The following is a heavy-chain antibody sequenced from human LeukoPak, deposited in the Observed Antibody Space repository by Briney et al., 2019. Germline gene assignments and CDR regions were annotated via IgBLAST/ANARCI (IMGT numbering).Heavy chain of an antibody. J-gene: IGHJ6*02. CDR1: GSAFSRSW. Sequence: GGSLRLSCAASGSAFSRSWIHWVRQAPGEGLVWVSHINHDATRATYADSVRGRFTISRDNAKNTVSLQMNSLRAEDTAVYYCASDGAYAMAVWGQGTTVTVSS. D-gene: IGHD1-26*01. CDR3: ASDGAYAMAV. V-gene: IGHV3-74*01. CDR2: INHDATRA.